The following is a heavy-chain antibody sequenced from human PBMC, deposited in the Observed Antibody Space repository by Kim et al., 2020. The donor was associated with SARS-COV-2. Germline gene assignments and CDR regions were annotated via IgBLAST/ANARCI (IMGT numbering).Heavy chain of an antibody. CDR2: INHSGST. Sequence: SETLSLTCAVYGGSFSGYYWSWIRQPPGKGLEWIGEINHSGSTNYNPSLKSRVTISVDTSKNQFSLKLSSLTAADSAVYYCARGKMATIRMRAFVTWGQGTMVTVSS. V-gene: IGHV4-34*01. J-gene: IGHJ3*02. CDR3: ARGKMATIRMRAFVT. CDR1: GGSFSGYY. D-gene: IGHD5-12*01.